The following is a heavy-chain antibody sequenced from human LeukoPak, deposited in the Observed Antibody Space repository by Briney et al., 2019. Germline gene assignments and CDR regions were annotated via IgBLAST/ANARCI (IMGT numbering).Heavy chain of an antibody. CDR2: MFTSGST. J-gene: IGHJ4*02. Sequence: PSETLSLTCSVSGDSIRTFYWNWIRQSAGKGLEWIGRMFTSGSTKYSPSFESRVTMSRDASKNQFSLRLNSVTAADTAIYYCARIYSRGWSLDSWGPGTLVTVSS. D-gene: IGHD6-19*01. V-gene: IGHV4-4*07. CDR1: GDSIRTFY. CDR3: ARIYSRGWSLDS.